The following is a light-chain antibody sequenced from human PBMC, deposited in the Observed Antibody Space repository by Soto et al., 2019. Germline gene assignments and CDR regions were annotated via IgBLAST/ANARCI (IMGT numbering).Light chain of an antibody. V-gene: IGLV2-14*01. Sequence: QSALTQPASVSGSPGQSITISCTGTSSDIGTYNYVSWYQQHPGKAPKLMLYEVSNRPSGVSNRFFGSESGNTASLTISGLQAEDEADYFCNSYTSSSTLYVFGTGTKVTVL. J-gene: IGLJ1*01. CDR2: EVS. CDR3: NSYTSSSTLYV. CDR1: SSDIGTYNY.